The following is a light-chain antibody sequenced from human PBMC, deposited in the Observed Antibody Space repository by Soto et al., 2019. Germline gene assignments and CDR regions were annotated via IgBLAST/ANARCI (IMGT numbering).Light chain of an antibody. J-gene: IGKJ4*01. CDR3: QQRSKWTLT. CDR2: GVS. CDR1: QSVTSN. V-gene: IGKV3-11*01. Sequence: EIVLTQSSATLSLSPGERATLSCRASQSVTSNALAWYQQKPGQAPRLLIYGVSSRATGIPDRFSGSGSGTDFTLTISSLEPEDFAVYYCQQRSKWTLTFGGRTKVDIX.